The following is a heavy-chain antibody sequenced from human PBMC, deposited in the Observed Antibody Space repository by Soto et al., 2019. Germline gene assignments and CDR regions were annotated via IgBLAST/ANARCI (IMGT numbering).Heavy chain of an antibody. V-gene: IGHV3-30-3*01. J-gene: IGHJ6*02. CDR3: ARDRDTADAPPYYYGMDV. CDR2: ISYDGSNK. CDR1: GFTFSSYA. D-gene: IGHD5-18*01. Sequence: QVQLVESGGGVVQPGRSLRLSCAASGFTFSSYAMHWVRQAPGKGLEWVAVISYDGSNKYYADSVKGRFTISRDNSKNTLYLQMNSLRAEDTAVYYCARDRDTADAPPYYYGMDVWAQGTTVTVSS.